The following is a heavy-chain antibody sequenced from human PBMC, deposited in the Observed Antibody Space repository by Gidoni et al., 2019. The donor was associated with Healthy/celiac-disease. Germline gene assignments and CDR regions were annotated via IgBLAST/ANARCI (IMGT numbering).Heavy chain of an antibody. CDR2: IDWDDDK. CDR3: ARGRTGYDAFDI. J-gene: IGHJ3*02. Sequence: QVTLRESGPALVKPTQTLTLTCPFSAFSLSTSGMCVSWIRQPPGKALESLALIDWDDDKYYSTSLKTRLTISKDTSKNQVVLTMTNMDPVDTATYYCARGRTGYDAFDIWGQGTMVTVSS. CDR1: AFSLSTSGMC. D-gene: IGHD7-27*01. V-gene: IGHV2-70*01.